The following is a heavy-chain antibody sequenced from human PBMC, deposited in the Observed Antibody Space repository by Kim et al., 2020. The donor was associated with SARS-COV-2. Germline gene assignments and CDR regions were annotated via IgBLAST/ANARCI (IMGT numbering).Heavy chain of an antibody. V-gene: IGHV3-74*01. J-gene: IGHJ4*02. CDR1: GFTFSSYW. D-gene: IGHD3-16*02. CDR3: ARESGSNGVIYFDY. Sequence: GGSLRLSCAASGFTFSSYWMHWVRRAPGKGLVWVSRIDSAGTSTLYADSVKGRFTISRDNAKNTVYLQMRSLRADDTAVYYCARESGSNGVIYFDYWGQG. CDR2: IDSAGTST.